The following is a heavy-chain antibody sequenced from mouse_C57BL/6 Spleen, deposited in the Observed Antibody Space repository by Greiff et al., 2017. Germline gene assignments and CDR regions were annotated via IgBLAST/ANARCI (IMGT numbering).Heavy chain of an antibody. CDR2: IDPENGDT. CDR3: TTYYSNFSLYAMDY. J-gene: IGHJ4*01. V-gene: IGHV14-4*01. D-gene: IGHD2-5*01. Sequence: VQLKQSGAELVRPGASVQLSCTASGFNIKDDYMPWVKQRPEQGLEWLGWIDPENGDTEYASKFQGKATITADTSSNTAYLQLSSLTSEDTAVYYCTTYYSNFSLYAMDYWGQGTSVIVSS. CDR1: GFNIKDDY.